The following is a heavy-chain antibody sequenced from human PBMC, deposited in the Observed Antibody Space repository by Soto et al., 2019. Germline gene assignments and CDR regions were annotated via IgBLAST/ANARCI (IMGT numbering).Heavy chain of an antibody. J-gene: IGHJ4*02. CDR1: GFTLSAYA. D-gene: IGHD3-10*01. V-gene: IGHV3-30-3*01. CDR2: ISYDGGTQ. Sequence: HPVGSLRLSCAVSGFTLSAYAMHWIRQAPGKGLEWLAVISYDGGTQYYADSVKGRFIISRDTSKNMVYLQMNSLRDDDTAVYYCARELHTTSGEDYWGQGTLVTVSS. CDR3: ARELHTTSGEDY.